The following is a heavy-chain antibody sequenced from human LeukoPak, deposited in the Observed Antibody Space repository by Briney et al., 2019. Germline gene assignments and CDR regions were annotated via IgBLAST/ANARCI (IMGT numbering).Heavy chain of an antibody. CDR3: TRIKWDLTYFDY. J-gene: IGHJ4*02. Sequence: GGSLRLSCAASGFIFSNSVVSWVRQAPGKGLEWVSAIRGSGSSTYYADSVKGRFTISRDNSKNTLYLQMNSLRAEDTAVYYCTRIKWDLTYFDYWGQGTLVTASS. CDR1: GFIFSNSV. D-gene: IGHD1-26*01. CDR2: IRGSGSST. V-gene: IGHV3-23*01.